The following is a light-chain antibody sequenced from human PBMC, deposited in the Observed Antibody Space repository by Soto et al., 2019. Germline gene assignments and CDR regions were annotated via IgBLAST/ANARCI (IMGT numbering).Light chain of an antibody. J-gene: IGKJ1*01. CDR1: QGISNL. CDR3: QQSFTNPKT. Sequence: DIQMTQSPSSLSASVGDRVTITCRASQGISNLLNWYQQKPWEAPKVLIYAASSLQTGVPSRFSGRGSGTVFTLTINSLQPEDFATYFCQQSFTNPKTFGQGTEVHIK. V-gene: IGKV1-39*01. CDR2: AAS.